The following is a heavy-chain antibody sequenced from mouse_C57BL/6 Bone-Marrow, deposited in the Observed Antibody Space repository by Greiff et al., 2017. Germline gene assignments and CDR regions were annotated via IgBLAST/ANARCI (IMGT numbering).Heavy chain of an antibody. V-gene: IGHV14-4*01. J-gene: IGHJ2*01. D-gene: IGHD2-5*01. CDR3: TTGYYSNYVLFDY. CDR2: IDPANGDT. Sequence: EVKLVESGAELVRPGASVKLSCTASGFNIKDDYMHWVKQRPEQGLEWIGWIDPANGDTEYASKFQGKATITADTSSNTAYLQLSSLTSEDTAVYYCTTGYYSNYVLFDYWGQGTTLTVSS. CDR1: GFNIKDDY.